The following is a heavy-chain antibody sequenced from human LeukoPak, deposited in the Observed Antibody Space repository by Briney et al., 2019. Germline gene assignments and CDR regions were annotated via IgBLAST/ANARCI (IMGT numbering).Heavy chain of an antibody. Sequence: GGSLRLSCAASGFTFSSYSMNWVRQAPGKGLEWVSSISSSSSYIYYADSVKGRFTIPRDNAKNSLYLQMNSLRAEDTAVYYCARDDGGNDRFDYWGQGTLVTVSS. CDR1: GFTFSSYS. V-gene: IGHV3-21*01. D-gene: IGHD4-23*01. CDR3: ARDDGGNDRFDY. J-gene: IGHJ4*02. CDR2: ISSSSSYI.